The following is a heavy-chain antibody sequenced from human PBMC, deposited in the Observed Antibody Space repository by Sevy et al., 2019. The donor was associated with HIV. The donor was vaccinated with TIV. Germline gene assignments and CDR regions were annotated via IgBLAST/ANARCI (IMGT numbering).Heavy chain of an antibody. J-gene: IGHJ4*02. D-gene: IGHD3-9*01. CDR1: GFTFSNYA. Sequence: GGSLRLSCAASGFTFSNYAMTWVRQAPGKGLEWVSVITDGGDFAYAADSVEGRSTISRDTSKNTVYLQLNNVRAEDMAVYYCAMGRRSYILTGYYYDYWGQGTLVTVSS. V-gene: IGHV3-23*01. CDR3: AMGRRSYILTGYYYDY. CDR2: ITDGGDFA.